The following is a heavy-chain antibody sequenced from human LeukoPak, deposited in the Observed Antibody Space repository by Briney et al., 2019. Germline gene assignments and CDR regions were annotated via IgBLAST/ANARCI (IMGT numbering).Heavy chain of an antibody. Sequence: GGSLTLSCTASAFTFRSYAMGWVRQAHGKGRGWVSAMSNSGGSTYYADSVKGRFTISRDNSKNTLYLQMNSLRAEDTAVYYCAKDDGSGFGRGYFDNWGQGTLVTVSS. D-gene: IGHD3-10*01. V-gene: IGHV3-23*01. CDR2: MSNSGGST. CDR1: AFTFRSYA. J-gene: IGHJ4*02. CDR3: AKDDGSGFGRGYFDN.